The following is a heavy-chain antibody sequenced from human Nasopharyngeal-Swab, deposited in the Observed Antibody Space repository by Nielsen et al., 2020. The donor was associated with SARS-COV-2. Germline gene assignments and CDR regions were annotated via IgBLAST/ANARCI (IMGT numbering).Heavy chain of an antibody. Sequence: WVRQAPGQRLEWMGWINAGNGNTKYSQKFQGRVAITRDTSARTAYMELGSRRSEDTAVYYCARDGDYYGSGSYYPRYYGMDVWGQGTTVTVS. D-gene: IGHD3-10*01. CDR2: INAGNGNT. V-gene: IGHV1-3*01. CDR3: ARDGDYYGSGSYYPRYYGMDV. J-gene: IGHJ6*02.